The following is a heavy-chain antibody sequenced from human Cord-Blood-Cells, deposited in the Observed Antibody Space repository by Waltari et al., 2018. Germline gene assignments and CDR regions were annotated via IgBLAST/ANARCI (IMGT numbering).Heavy chain of an antibody. CDR2: ISYEGSNK. V-gene: IGHV3-30*18. Sequence: QVQLVESGGGVVQPGRSLRLSCAASGFTFSSYGMPWVRQAPGKGLEWVAVISYEGSNKYYADSVKGRFTISRDNSKNTLYLQMNSLRAEDTAVYYCAKDLNWNFDYWGQGTLVTVSS. J-gene: IGHJ4*02. CDR1: GFTFSSYG. D-gene: IGHD1-1*01. CDR3: AKDLNWNFDY.